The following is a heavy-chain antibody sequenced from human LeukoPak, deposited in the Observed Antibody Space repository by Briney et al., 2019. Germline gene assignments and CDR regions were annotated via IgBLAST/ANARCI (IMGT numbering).Heavy chain of an antibody. J-gene: IGHJ4*02. D-gene: IGHD3-9*01. CDR1: GFTFSSFG. CDR2: ISYDGSNT. Sequence: GKSLRLSCAASGFTFSSFGMHWVRQAPGKGLEWVAFISYDGSNTHYTDSVKGRYTISRDNPKNTLYLQMNSLRPEDTAVFYCARETLDWLSSWGQGTLVTVSA. V-gene: IGHV3-30*05. CDR3: ARETLDWLSS.